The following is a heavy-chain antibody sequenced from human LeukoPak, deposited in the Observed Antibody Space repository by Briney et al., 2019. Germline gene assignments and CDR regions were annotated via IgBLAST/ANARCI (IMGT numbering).Heavy chain of an antibody. Sequence: SETLSLTCAVYGGSFSGYYWSWIRQPPGKGLEWIGEINHSGSTNYNTSLKSRVTISLDTSKNQFSLKLSSVTAADTAVYYCAGAVVVTAKHYWYFDLWGRGTLVTVSS. CDR3: AGAVVVTAKHYWYFDL. D-gene: IGHD2-21*02. CDR2: INHSGST. J-gene: IGHJ2*01. V-gene: IGHV4-34*01. CDR1: GGSFSGYY.